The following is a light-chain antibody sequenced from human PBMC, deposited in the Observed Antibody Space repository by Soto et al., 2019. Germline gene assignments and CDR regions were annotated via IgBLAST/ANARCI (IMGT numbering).Light chain of an antibody. V-gene: IGKV1-39*01. CDR1: QSINIY. CDR2: GAS. J-gene: IGKJ2*01. Sequence: IQMTQSPSSLSASVGDSVTVTCRASQSINIYLNWYQQKPGKAPTLLIYGASSLQSGVPSRCTGGGSRTAFTLTISSLQPEDFATYYDHQNYRSPYTFGQGTKLEIK. CDR3: HQNYRSPYT.